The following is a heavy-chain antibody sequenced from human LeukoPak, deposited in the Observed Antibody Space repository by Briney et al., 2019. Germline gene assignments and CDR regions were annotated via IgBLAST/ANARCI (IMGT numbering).Heavy chain of an antibody. Sequence: DPGGSLRLSCAASGFTFSDYYMSWIRQAPGKGLEWVSYISSSGSTIYYADSVKGRFTISRDNAKNSLYLQMNSLRAEDTAVYYCARVGGRDYDFWSGSAQYYFDYWGQGTLVTVSS. V-gene: IGHV3-11*01. CDR3: ARVGGRDYDFWSGSAQYYFDY. CDR1: GFTFSDYY. J-gene: IGHJ4*02. CDR2: ISSSGSTI. D-gene: IGHD3-3*01.